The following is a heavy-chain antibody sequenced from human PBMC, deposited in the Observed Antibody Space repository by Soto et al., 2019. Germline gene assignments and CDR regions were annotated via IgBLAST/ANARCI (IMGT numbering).Heavy chain of an antibody. CDR2: IYWSGDE. CDR1: GFSLSTSGVG. V-gene: IGHV2-5*01. CDR3: ARGLATLPVFAFDI. Sequence: SCPTLVNPTQTLTLTCSFSGFSLSTSGVGVGWIRQSPGKALEWLALIYWSGDEHYRPSLKSRLSIIKDTSKNHVVLIMTDMNPVDTATYYCARGLATLPVFAFDIWGQGKMVTVS. D-gene: IGHD6-6*01. J-gene: IGHJ3*02.